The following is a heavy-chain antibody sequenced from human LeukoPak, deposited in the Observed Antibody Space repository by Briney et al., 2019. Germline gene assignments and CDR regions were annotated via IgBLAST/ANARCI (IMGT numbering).Heavy chain of an antibody. CDR2: INSDGSST. D-gene: IGHD3-10*01. J-gene: IGHJ5*02. CDR1: GFTFSSYW. CDR3: ARARGGPGDNWFDP. Sequence: GGSLRLSCAASGFTFSSYWMHWVRQAPGKGLVWVSRINSDGSSTSYADSVKGRFTISRDNAKNTLYLQMNSLRAEDTAVYYCARARGGPGDNWFDPWGQGTLVTVSS. V-gene: IGHV3-74*01.